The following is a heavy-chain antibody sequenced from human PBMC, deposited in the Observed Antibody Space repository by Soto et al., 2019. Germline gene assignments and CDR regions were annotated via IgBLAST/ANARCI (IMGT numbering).Heavy chain of an antibody. CDR1: GGTFSNYY. Sequence: QVQLVQSGAEVKKPGSSMRVSCKTSGGTFSNYYISWVRQAPGQGREWMGDIIPMFDTPKYAQKFQGRVTITADESTSAASMELSSLRAEDTAVYYCARVYSTGYFDYWGQGTLITVSS. D-gene: IGHD2-21*01. CDR3: ARVYSTGYFDY. V-gene: IGHV1-69*01. J-gene: IGHJ4*02. CDR2: IIPMFDTP.